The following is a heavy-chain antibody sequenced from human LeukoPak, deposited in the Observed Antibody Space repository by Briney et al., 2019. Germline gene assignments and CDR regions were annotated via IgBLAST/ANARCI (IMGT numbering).Heavy chain of an antibody. D-gene: IGHD6-19*01. CDR2: IYTTGST. V-gene: IGHV4-4*07. Sequence: SETLSLTCTVSGGSISSYYWTWIRQPAGKGLEWIGRIYTTGSTNYHPSLNSRVTMSVDTSKNQFSLKLSSVTAADTAVYYCARQIAVACKAGFDYWGQGTLVTVSS. CDR1: GGSISSYY. J-gene: IGHJ4*02. CDR3: ARQIAVACKAGFDY.